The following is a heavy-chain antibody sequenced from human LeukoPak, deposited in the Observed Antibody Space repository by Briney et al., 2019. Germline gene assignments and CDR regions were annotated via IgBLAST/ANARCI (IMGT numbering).Heavy chain of an antibody. CDR2: IYTSGST. J-gene: IGHJ4*02. Sequence: SETLSLTCTVSGGSISSYYWSWIRQPAGKGLEWIGRIYTSGSTNYNPSLKSRVTMSVDTSKNQFSLRLSSVTAADTAVYYCAREVVCSSTSCLAFDYWGQGTLVTVSS. V-gene: IGHV4-4*07. D-gene: IGHD2-2*01. CDR1: GGSISSYY. CDR3: AREVVCSSTSCLAFDY.